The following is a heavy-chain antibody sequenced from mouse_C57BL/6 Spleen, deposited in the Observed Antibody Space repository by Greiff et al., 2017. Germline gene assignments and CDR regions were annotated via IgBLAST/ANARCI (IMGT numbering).Heavy chain of an antibody. D-gene: IGHD3-1*01. Sequence: VQLQESGPELVKPGASVKISCKASGYAFSSSWMNWVKQRPGKGLEWIGRIYPGDGDTNYNGKFKGKATLTADKSSSTAYMQLSSLTSEDSAVYFCAGLGRAWFAYWGQGTLVTVSA. CDR1: GYAFSSSW. J-gene: IGHJ3*01. CDR3: AGLGRAWFAY. CDR2: IYPGDGDT. V-gene: IGHV1-82*01.